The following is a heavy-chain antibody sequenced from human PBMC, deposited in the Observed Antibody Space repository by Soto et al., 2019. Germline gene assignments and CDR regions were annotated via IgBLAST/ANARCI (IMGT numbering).Heavy chain of an antibody. CDR2: IYPGDSDT. CDR3: ARGGVPAAMLNWFDP. V-gene: IGHV5-51*01. J-gene: IGHJ5*02. CDR1: GYSFTSYW. Sequence: GESLKISCKGSGYSFTSYWIGWVRQMPGKGLEWMGIIYPGDSDTRYSPSFQGQVTISADKSISTAYLQWSSLKASDTAMYYCARGGVPAAMLNWFDPWGQGTLVTVSS. D-gene: IGHD2-2*01.